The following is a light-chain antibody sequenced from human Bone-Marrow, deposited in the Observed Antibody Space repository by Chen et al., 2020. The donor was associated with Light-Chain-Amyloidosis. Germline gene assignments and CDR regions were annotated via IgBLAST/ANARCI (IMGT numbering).Light chain of an antibody. CDR3: AAWDGSLSGYV. J-gene: IGLJ1*01. CDR1: SSNIGINY. CDR2: RNN. V-gene: IGLV1-47*01. Sequence: QSVLTQSPSASGTPGQRVTTSCFGASSNIGINYVYWYQNFPGAAPNLLINRNNQRPSGIPARFSASKSGTSAFLAISGVRSEDEADYYCAAWDGSLSGYVFGTGTKVIVL.